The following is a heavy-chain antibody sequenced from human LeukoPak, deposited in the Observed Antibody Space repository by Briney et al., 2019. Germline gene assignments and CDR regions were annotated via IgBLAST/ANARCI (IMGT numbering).Heavy chain of an antibody. J-gene: IGHJ4*02. V-gene: IGHV3-15*01. CDR3: TYSVDDY. Sequence: SGGSLSLFRAASGFTFSNAWMSWVRQAPGKGLEWVGHIKSKTDGGTTDYAAPVKGRFTISRDDSKNTLYLQMNSLKTEDTAVYYCTYSVDDYWGQGTLVTVSS. D-gene: IGHD3-10*02. CDR2: IKSKTDGGTT. CDR1: GFTFSNAW.